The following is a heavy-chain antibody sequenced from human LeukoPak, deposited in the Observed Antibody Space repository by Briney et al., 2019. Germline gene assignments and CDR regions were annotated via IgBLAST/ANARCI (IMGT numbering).Heavy chain of an antibody. D-gene: IGHD5-12*01. J-gene: IGHJ4*02. CDR1: GGSFSGYY. CDR3: ARKVGDNGYDYPPGFDY. V-gene: IGHV4-34*01. CDR2: INHSGST. Sequence: SETLSLTCAVYGGSFSGYYWSWIRQPPGKGLEWIGEINHSGSTNYNPSLKSRVTISVDTSKNQFSLKLSSVTAADTAVYYCARKVGDNGYDYPPGFDYWGQGTLVTVSS.